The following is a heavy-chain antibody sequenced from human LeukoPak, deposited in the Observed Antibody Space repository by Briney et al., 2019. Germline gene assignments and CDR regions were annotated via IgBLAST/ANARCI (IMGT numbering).Heavy chain of an antibody. CDR3: ARGIVGVTTVYAFDI. D-gene: IGHD4-17*01. CDR2: INPNSGGT. Sequence: ASVKVSCKASGYTFTGYYMHWVRQAPGQGLEWMGRINPNSGGTNYAQKFQGRVTMTRDTSIGTAYMELSRLRSDDTAVYYCARGIVGVTTVYAFDIWGQGTMVTVSS. J-gene: IGHJ3*02. V-gene: IGHV1-2*06. CDR1: GYTFTGYY.